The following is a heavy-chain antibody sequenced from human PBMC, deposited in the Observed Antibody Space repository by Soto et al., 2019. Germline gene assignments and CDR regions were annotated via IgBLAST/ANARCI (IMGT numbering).Heavy chain of an antibody. Sequence: SQTLSLTCAISGDSVSSNSAAWNWIRLSPSRGLEWLGRTYYRSKWYSVYAPSVKSRISINPDTSKNQFSLQLNSVTPDDTAVYYCARVHCSAGTCLDGLDFWGQGTTVTVSS. CDR3: ARVHCSAGTCLDGLDF. J-gene: IGHJ6*02. CDR1: GDSVSSNSAA. CDR2: TYYRSKWYS. D-gene: IGHD2-15*01. V-gene: IGHV6-1*01.